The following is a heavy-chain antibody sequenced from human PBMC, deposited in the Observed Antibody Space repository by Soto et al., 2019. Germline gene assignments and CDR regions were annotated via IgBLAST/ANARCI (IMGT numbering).Heavy chain of an antibody. Sequence: SVKVSCKASGDTFGRFTINWVRQAPGQGLEWMGGIKPISDITNYAQRFQGRVTFTADASTSTVYLELSSLRSEDTAMYYCARDPSTINKLIGVWFDPWGQGTLVTV. D-gene: IGHD4-4*01. V-gene: IGHV1-69*13. CDR3: ARDPSTINKLIGVWFDP. CDR1: GDTFGRFT. J-gene: IGHJ5*02. CDR2: IKPISDIT.